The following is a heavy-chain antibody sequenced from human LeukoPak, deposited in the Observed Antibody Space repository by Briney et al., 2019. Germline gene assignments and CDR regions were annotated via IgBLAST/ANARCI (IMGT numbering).Heavy chain of an antibody. D-gene: IGHD1-26*01. CDR1: GGSISSSSYY. CDR3: ARSGSYYEPFDY. CDR2: IYYSGST. V-gene: IGHV4-39*07. Sequence: SETLSLTCTVSGGSISSSSYYWGWIRQPPGKGLEWIGSIYYSGSTYYNPSLKSRVTISVDTSKNQFSLKLSSVTAADTAVYYCARSGSYYEPFDYWGQGTLVTVSS. J-gene: IGHJ4*02.